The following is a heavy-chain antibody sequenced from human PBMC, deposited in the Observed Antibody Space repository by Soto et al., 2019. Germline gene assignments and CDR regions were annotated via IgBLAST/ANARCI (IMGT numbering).Heavy chain of an antibody. CDR3: ARGLISGSHYSGGWYYFDS. V-gene: IGHV4-59*01. J-gene: IGHJ4*02. D-gene: IGHD1-26*01. Sequence: SETLSLTCTVSGGSISSYYWSWIRQPPGKGLEWIGYIYYSGITNYNPSLKSRVTISVDTSKNQFSLKLSSVTAADTAVYYCARGLISGSHYSGGWYYFDSWGQGTQVTVSS. CDR2: IYYSGIT. CDR1: GGSISSYY.